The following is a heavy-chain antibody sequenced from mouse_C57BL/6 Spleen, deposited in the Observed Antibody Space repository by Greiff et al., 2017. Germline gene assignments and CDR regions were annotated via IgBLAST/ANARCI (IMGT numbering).Heavy chain of an antibody. J-gene: IGHJ3*01. Sequence: QVQLQQPGAELVMPGASVKLSCKASGYTFTSYWMHWVKQRHGQGLEWIGEIDPSDSYTNYNQKFKGKSTLTVDKSSITAYMQLSSLTSEYSAVYYCARGWYCVCSYSWFAYWGQGTLVTVSA. CDR2: IDPSDSYT. D-gene: IGHD1-1*01. CDR3: ARGWYCVCSYSWFAY. CDR1: GYTFTSYW. V-gene: IGHV1-69*01.